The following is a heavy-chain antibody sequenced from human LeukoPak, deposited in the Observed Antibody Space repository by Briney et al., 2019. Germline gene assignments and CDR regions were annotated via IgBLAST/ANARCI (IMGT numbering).Heavy chain of an antibody. CDR2: ISSSSSYI. CDR3: ARGDPDISFGVTGEAFDI. Sequence: GGSLRLSCAASGFTFSSYSMNWVRQAPGKGLEWVSSISSSSSYIYYADSMKGRFTISRDNAKKSLYLQMNSLRAEDTAVYYCARGDPDISFGVTGEAFDIWGQGTMVTVSS. D-gene: IGHD3-3*01. J-gene: IGHJ3*02. CDR1: GFTFSSYS. V-gene: IGHV3-21*01.